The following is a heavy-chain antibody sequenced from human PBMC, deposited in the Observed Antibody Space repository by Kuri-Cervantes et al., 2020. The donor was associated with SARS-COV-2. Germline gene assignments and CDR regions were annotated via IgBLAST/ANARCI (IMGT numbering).Heavy chain of an antibody. V-gene: IGHV1-18*01. Sequence: ASVKVSCKASGYTFTSYGISWVRQAPGQGLEWMGWISAYNGNTNYTQKLQGRVTMTTDTSTSTAYMELSSLRSEDTAVYYCATVAAALRRHPVDYWGQGTLVTVSS. J-gene: IGHJ4*02. CDR2: ISAYNGNT. D-gene: IGHD6-13*01. CDR1: GYTFTSYG. CDR3: ATVAAALRRHPVDY.